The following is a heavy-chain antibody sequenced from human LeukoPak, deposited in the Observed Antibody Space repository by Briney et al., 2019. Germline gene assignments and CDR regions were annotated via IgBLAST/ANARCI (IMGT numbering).Heavy chain of an antibody. Sequence: GGSLRLSCAASGFTFSSYSMNWVRQAPGKGLEWVSYISSSSSTIYYADSVKGRFTISRDNAKNSLYLQMNSLRAEDTAVYYCARVLLSRSSSWYGYFDYWGQGTLVTVSS. D-gene: IGHD6-13*01. V-gene: IGHV3-48*01. J-gene: IGHJ4*02. CDR2: ISSSSSTI. CDR1: GFTFSSYS. CDR3: ARVLLSRSSSWYGYFDY.